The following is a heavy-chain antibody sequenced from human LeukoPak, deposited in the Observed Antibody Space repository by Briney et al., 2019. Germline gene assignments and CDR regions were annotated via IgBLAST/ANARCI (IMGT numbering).Heavy chain of an antibody. V-gene: IGHV3-33*01. CDR1: GFAFSRYG. CDR2: IWYDGSNK. D-gene: IGHD3-22*01. J-gene: IGHJ5*02. CDR3: ATALDYYDSSGPKRRWFDP. Sequence: AGGSLRLSCEASGFAFSRYGMHWVRQAPGKGLEWVAVIWYDGSNKYYADSVKGRFTISRDNSKNTLYLQMNSLRAEDTAVYYCATALDYYDSSGPKRRWFDPWGQGTLVTVSS.